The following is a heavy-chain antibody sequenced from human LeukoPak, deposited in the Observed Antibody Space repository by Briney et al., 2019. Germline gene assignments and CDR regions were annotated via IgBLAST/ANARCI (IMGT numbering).Heavy chain of an antibody. CDR2: TYYNSKWHN. J-gene: IGHJ4*02. Sequence: SQTLSPTCAISGDSVSSNSVTWSWIRQSPSRGLERLGRTYYNSKWHNDYAISVKSRITINADTSKNQFSLQLNSVTPEDTAVYYCASGRTSSGWSNFDYWGQGTLVTVSS. CDR3: ASGRTSSGWSNFDY. V-gene: IGHV6-1*01. CDR1: GDSVSSNSVT. D-gene: IGHD6-19*01.